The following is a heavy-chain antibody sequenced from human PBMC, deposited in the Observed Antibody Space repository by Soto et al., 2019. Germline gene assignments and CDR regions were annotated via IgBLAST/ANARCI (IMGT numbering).Heavy chain of an antibody. CDR1: GYSFTSYW. J-gene: IGHJ4*02. CDR3: GRVSSVWSAFDS. D-gene: IGHD6-19*01. Sequence: PGESLKISCEGSGYSFTSYWIAWVRQMPGKGLEWMGMIWPADSDTRYSPSFQAQVTISADKSISTAYLHWIRLRASDTAMFYCGRVSSVWSAFDSWGQGALVTVSS. CDR2: IWPADSDT. V-gene: IGHV5-51*01.